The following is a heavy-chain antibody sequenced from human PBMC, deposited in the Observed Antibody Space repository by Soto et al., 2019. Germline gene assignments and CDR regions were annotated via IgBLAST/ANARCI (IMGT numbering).Heavy chain of an antibody. J-gene: IGHJ6*01. V-gene: IGHV3-15*07. CDR2: IKSKGSGETT. CDR3: SKQRGPSGSSYYCLEV. Sequence: QLVESGGGLVTPGKAVRLSCVGSGFSFTAAWMNWVRQAPGTGLEWVGRIKSKGSGETTDYSAPVKGRFIISRDDSKNTVNLQMNSLKTEDTAVYYCSKQRGPSGSSYYCLEVWGQGSTVTV. CDR1: GFSFTAAW. D-gene: IGHD3-10*01.